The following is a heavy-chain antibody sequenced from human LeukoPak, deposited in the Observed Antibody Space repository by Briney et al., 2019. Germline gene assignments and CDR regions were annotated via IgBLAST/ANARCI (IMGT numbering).Heavy chain of an antibody. Sequence: PSETLSLTCTVSGGSISSYYWSWIRQPPGKGLEWNGYIYYSGSTNYNPSLKSRVTISVDTSKNQFSLKLSSVTAADTAVYYCARGGADYYDSSGYYLGYWGQGTLVTVSS. D-gene: IGHD3-22*01. V-gene: IGHV4-59*01. CDR2: IYYSGST. CDR3: ARGGADYYDSSGYYLGY. CDR1: GGSISSYY. J-gene: IGHJ4*02.